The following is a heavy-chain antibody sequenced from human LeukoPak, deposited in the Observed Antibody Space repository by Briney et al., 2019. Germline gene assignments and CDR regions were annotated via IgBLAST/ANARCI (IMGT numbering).Heavy chain of an antibody. CDR2: ISYDGSNK. CDR3: ASSIGVVRHLDY. D-gene: IGHD3-3*01. Sequence: GGSLRLSYAASRFTFSSYAMHWVRQAPGKGLEWVAVISYDGSNKYYADSVKGRFTISRDNSKNTLYLQMNSLRAEDTAVYYCASSIGVVRHLDYWGQGTLVTVSS. V-gene: IGHV3-30-3*01. J-gene: IGHJ4*02. CDR1: RFTFSSYA.